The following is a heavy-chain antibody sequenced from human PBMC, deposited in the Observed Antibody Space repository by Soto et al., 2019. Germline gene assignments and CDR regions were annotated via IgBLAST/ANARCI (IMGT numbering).Heavy chain of an antibody. V-gene: IGHV3-7*03. J-gene: IGHJ6*02. CDR3: ARVREYYYYYGMDV. CDR2: IKQDGSEK. Sequence: PGGSLRLSCAASGFTFSSYWMGWVRQAPGKGLEWVANIKQDGSEKYYVDSVKGRFTISRDNAKNSLYLQMNSLRAEDTAVYYCARVREYYYYYGMDVWGQGTTVTVSS. CDR1: GFTFSSYW.